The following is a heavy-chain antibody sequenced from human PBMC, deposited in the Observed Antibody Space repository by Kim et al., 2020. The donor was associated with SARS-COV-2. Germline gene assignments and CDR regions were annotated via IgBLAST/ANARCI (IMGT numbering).Heavy chain of an antibody. J-gene: IGHJ4*02. CDR3: VIRGSWSFFDY. D-gene: IGHD6-13*01. Sequence: GGSLRLSCAASGFSFDDYGVSWVRQAPGKGLEWVSDINGNGISTSYADSVKGRFTISRDNAKNSLYLQMNSLRAEDTALYHCVIRGSWSFFDYWGQGTLVTVSS. CDR1: GFSFDDYG. V-gene: IGHV3-20*01. CDR2: INGNGIST.